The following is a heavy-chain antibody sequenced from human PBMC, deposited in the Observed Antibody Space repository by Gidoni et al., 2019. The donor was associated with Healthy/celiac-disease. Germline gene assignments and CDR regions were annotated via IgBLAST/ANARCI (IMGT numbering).Heavy chain of an antibody. V-gene: IGHV4-38-2*02. J-gene: IGHJ4*02. CDR1: GYSISSGYY. CDR3: ARDGGATMVRGGFDY. D-gene: IGHD3-10*01. CDR2: IYHSGST. Sequence: QVQLQESGPGLVKPSETLSLTCTVSGYSISSGYYWGWLRLPPGKGLEWIGSIYHSGSTYYNPSLKSRVTISVDTSKNQFSLKLSSVTAADTAVYYCARDGGATMVRGGFDYWGQGTLVTVSS.